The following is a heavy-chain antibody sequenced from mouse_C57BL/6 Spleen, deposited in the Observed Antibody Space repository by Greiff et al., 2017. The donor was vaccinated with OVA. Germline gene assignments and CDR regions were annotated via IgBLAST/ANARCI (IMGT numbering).Heavy chain of an antibody. CDR2: IWSDGST. D-gene: IGHD2-4*01. Sequence: QVTLKESGPGLVAPSQSLSITCTVSGFSLTSYGVHWVRQPPGKGLEWLVVIWSDGSTTYNSALKSRLSISKDNSKSQVFLKMNSLQTDDTAMYYCARRHDYDDYYAMDYWGQGTSVTVSS. CDR1: GFSLTSYG. CDR3: ARRHDYDDYYAMDY. J-gene: IGHJ4*01. V-gene: IGHV2-6*03.